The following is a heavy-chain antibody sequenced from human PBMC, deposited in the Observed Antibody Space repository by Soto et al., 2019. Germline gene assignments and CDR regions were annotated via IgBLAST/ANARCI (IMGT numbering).Heavy chain of an antibody. CDR1: GFIFSSFG. V-gene: IGHV3-33*01. J-gene: IGHJ4*02. CDR3: ARDLLGSTGHFDY. CDR2: ISYDGSNT. D-gene: IGHD1-1*01. Sequence: QVQLVESGGGVVQPGRSLRLSCAASGFIFSSFGMHWVRQAPGKGLEWVAIISYDGSNTYYADSMKGRFTISRDNSRNTLYLQMNSLRAEDTAVYYCARDLLGSTGHFDYWGQGTLVTVSS.